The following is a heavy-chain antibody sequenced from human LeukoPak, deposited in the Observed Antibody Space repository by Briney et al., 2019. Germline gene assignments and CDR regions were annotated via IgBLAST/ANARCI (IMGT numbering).Heavy chain of an antibody. V-gene: IGHV3-23*01. CDR2: VRGSDAGT. Sequence: PGGSLRLSCAASGFTFSSYAMNWVRQAPGKGLEWVSAVRGSDAGTSYADSVKGRFTISRDNSKNTLYLQMNSLRAEDTAVYYCAKDHSITMVRGVIIPNWFDPWGQGTLVTVSS. D-gene: IGHD3-10*01. CDR3: AKDHSITMVRGVIIPNWFDP. J-gene: IGHJ5*02. CDR1: GFTFSSYA.